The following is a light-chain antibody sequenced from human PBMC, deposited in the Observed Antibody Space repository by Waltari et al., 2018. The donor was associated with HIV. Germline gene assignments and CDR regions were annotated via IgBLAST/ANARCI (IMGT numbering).Light chain of an antibody. CDR2: SRD. V-gene: IGLV1-44*01. Sequence: QSVLTQSPSASGTPGQRVTIYCSGSSSNIGSKTVNWNKQLPGTAPKLLIYSRDQRHSGVPYRFSGSYSGTSASLAISGLQSEEEADYYCAAWDGSLIGYVVGTGTKVTVL. CDR1: SSNIGSKT. CDR3: AAWDGSLIGYV. J-gene: IGLJ1*01.